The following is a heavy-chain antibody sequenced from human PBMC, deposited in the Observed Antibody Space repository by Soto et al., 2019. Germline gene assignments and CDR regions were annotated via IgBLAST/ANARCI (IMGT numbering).Heavy chain of an antibody. CDR1: GYTFTSYG. J-gene: IGHJ4*02. Sequence: QVQLVQSGAEVKKPGASVKVSCKASGYTFTSYGISWVRQAPGQGLEWMGWISAYNGITNYAQKRQGRVTMTTDTSTRTAYLELRSLGSGDTVVYYCAGDGGYSGSYWGQGTLVTVSS. D-gene: IGHD1-26*01. V-gene: IGHV1-18*01. CDR2: ISAYNGIT. CDR3: AGDGGYSGSY.